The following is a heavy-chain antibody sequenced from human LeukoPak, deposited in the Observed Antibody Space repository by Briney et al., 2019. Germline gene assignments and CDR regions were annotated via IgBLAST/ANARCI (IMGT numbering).Heavy chain of an antibody. CDR2: TYYRSKWYN. J-gene: IGHJ4*02. CDR1: GDSVSSNSAA. D-gene: IGHD6-19*01. Sequence: SQTLSLTCAMSGDSVSSNSAAWNWIRQSPSRGLEWLGRTYYRSKWYNDYAVSVKSRITINPDTSKNQFSLQLNSVTPEDTAVYYCARDLYIAVAGLFDYWGQGTLVTVSS. V-gene: IGHV6-1*01. CDR3: ARDLYIAVAGLFDY.